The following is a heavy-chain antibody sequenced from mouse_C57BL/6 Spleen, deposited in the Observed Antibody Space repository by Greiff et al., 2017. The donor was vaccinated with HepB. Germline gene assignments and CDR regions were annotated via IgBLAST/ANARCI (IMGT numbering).Heavy chain of an antibody. J-gene: IGHJ3*01. D-gene: IGHD2-4*01. CDR3: ARPLYYDYTWFAY. CDR2: ISSGSSTI. Sequence: VQLQQSGGGLVKPGGSLKLSCAASGFTFSDYGMHWVRQAPEKGLEWVAYISSGSSTIYYADTVKGRFTISRDNAKNTLFLQMPSLRSEDTAMYYCARPLYYDYTWFAYWGQGTLVTVSA. V-gene: IGHV5-17*01. CDR1: GFTFSDYG.